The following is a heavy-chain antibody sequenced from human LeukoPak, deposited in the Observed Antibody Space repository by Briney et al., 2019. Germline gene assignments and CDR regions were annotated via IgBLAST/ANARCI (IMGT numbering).Heavy chain of an antibody. CDR2: ISYDGSNK. V-gene: IGHV3-33*01. CDR1: GLTFSNYD. Sequence: GGSLRLSCAASGLTFSNYDMHWVRQAPGKGLEGVALISYDGSNKYYAGSVKGRFTTSRDNSKSTLYLQMNSLGAEDTAVYYWARQKYSGSSLDYWGQGTLVTVSS. D-gene: IGHD6-6*01. J-gene: IGHJ4*02. CDR3: ARQKYSGSSLDY.